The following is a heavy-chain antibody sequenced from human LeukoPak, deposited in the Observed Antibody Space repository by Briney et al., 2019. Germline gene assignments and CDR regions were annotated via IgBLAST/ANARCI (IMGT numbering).Heavy chain of an antibody. CDR1: GYTLTELS. J-gene: IGHJ4*02. CDR3: ARDAGYSSSSYGY. V-gene: IGHV1-24*01. D-gene: IGHD6-6*01. Sequence: GASVKVSSKVSGYTLTELSMHWVRQAPGKGLEWMGGFDPEDGETIYAQKLQGRVTMTTDTSTSTAYMELRSLRSDDTAVYYCARDAGYSSSSYGYWGQGTLVTVSS. CDR2: FDPEDGET.